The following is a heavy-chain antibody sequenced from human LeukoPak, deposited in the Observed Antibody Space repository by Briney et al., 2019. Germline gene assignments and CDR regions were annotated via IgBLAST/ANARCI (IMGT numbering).Heavy chain of an antibody. J-gene: IGHJ4*02. D-gene: IGHD6-19*01. CDR1: GFSFSSRGVG. Sequence: SGPTLVKPTQTLTLTFTFSGFSFSSRGVGVGWIRQPPGKALEWLALIYWEDDQRYSPSLKRRLTITKDTPKNQVVLTMTNMDPVDTGTYYCARLHNSDWSYGYWGQGALVTVSS. CDR2: IYWEDDQ. CDR3: ARLHNSDWSYGY. V-gene: IGHV2-5*02.